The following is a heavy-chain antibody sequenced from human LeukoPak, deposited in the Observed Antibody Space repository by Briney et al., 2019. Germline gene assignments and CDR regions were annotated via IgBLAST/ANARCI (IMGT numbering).Heavy chain of an antibody. D-gene: IGHD3-10*01. CDR1: GGSISSSSYY. CDR3: ARLWFGAYYFDY. CDR2: IFYSGST. V-gene: IGHV4-39*01. J-gene: IGHJ4*02. Sequence: PSETLSLTCTVSGGSISSSSYYWGWIRQPPGKGLEWIGNIFYSGSTYYNPSLKSRVTISVDTSKNQFSLKLNSVTAADTAVCYCARLWFGAYYFDYWGQGTLVTVSS.